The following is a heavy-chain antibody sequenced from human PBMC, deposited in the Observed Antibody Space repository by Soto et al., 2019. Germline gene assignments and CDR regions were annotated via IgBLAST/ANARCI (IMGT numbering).Heavy chain of an antibody. J-gene: IGHJ5*02. CDR1: GGSFSGYY. V-gene: IGHV4-34*01. D-gene: IGHD3-3*01. CDR3: PRGHDDFWIYNWFDP. Sequence: QVQLQQWGAGLLKPSETLSLTCADYGGSFSGYYWSWIRQPPGKGLEWIGEINHSGSTNYNPSLKSRVTISVDTSKNQFSLKLSSVTAADTAVYYCPRGHDDFWIYNWFDPWGQGTLVTVSS. CDR2: INHSGST.